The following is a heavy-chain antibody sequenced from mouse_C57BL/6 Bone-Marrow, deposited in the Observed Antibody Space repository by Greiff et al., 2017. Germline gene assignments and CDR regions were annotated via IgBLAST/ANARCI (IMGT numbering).Heavy chain of an antibody. D-gene: IGHD2-3*01. CDR1: GYTFTSYW. V-gene: IGHV1-5*01. CDR2: IYPGNSDT. Sequence: EVQRVESGTVLARPGASVKMSCKTSGYTFTSYWMHWVKQRPGQGLEWIGAIYPGNSDTSYNQKFKGKAKLTAVTSASTAYMELSSLTNEDSAVYYCTGHDGYYLHFFAYWGQGTLVTVSA. J-gene: IGHJ3*01. CDR3: TGHDGYYLHFFAY.